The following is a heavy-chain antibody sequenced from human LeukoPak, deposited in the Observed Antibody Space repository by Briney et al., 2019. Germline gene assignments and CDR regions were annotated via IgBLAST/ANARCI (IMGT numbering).Heavy chain of an antibody. CDR2: IKQDGSEN. CDR3: ARERFCTSTTCYVGAPFDY. D-gene: IGHD2-2*01. Sequence: GGSLRLSCAASGFTFSTYYMTWGRQAPGKGLEWVAGIKQDGSENYYVDSVKGRFTISRDNSKNSLYLQMNSLRAEDTAVYFCARERFCTSTTCYVGAPFDYWGQGTLVTVSS. J-gene: IGHJ4*02. V-gene: IGHV3-7*01. CDR1: GFTFSTYY.